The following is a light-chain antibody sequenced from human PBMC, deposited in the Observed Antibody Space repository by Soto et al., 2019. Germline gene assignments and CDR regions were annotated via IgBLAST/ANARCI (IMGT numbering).Light chain of an antibody. V-gene: IGKV3-20*01. CDR1: QTITGTY. J-gene: IGKJ4*01. CDR2: GAS. Sequence: LPQFPCTLPLPPGASATLSCRASQTITGTYLAWYQQKPGHAPRLLINGASTRATGIPDRLSGSGSGTDFTLTISSLEPEDFAVYYCQQYGSSPHFGGGTKVDIK. CDR3: QQYGSSPH.